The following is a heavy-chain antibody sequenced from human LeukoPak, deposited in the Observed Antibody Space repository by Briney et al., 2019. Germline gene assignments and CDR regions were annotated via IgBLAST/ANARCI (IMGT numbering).Heavy chain of an antibody. CDR2: ISGSGGST. J-gene: IGHJ4*02. D-gene: IGHD6-13*01. V-gene: IGHV3-23*01. Sequence: GGSLRLSCAASGFSFSHYALHWVRQAPGKGLEWVSAISGSGGSTYYADSVKGRFTISRDNSKNALYLQMNSLRAEDTAVYYCAKARENSRHYFDYWGQGTLVTVSS. CDR3: AKARENSRHYFDY. CDR1: GFSFSHYA.